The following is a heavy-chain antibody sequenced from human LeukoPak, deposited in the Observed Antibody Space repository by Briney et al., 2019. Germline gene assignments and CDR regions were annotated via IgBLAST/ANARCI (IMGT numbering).Heavy chain of an antibody. CDR2: IIPIFGTA. J-gene: IGHJ6*03. CDR1: GGTFSSYV. Sequence: ASVKVSCKASGGTFSSYVISWVRQAPGQGLEWMGGIIPIFGTANYAQKFQDRVTITTDASTSTVYMELTSLRSEDTAVYYCARTPQHSYYYYNMDVWGKGTTVTVAS. V-gene: IGHV1-69*05. CDR3: ARTPQHSYYYYNMDV. D-gene: IGHD5-18*01.